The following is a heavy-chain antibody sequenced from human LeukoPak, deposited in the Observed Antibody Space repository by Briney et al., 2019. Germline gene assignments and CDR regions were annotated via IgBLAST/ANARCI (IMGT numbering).Heavy chain of an antibody. CDR1: GFTFSSYW. Sequence: GGSLRLSCAVSGFTFSSYWMSWVRQAPGKGLEWVANIKQDGSEKYYVDSVKGRFTISRDNAKNSLYLQMNSLRAEDTAVYYCTSANYGPAYWGQGTLVTVSS. CDR3: TSANYGPAY. D-gene: IGHD5-24*01. CDR2: IKQDGSEK. V-gene: IGHV3-7*01. J-gene: IGHJ4*02.